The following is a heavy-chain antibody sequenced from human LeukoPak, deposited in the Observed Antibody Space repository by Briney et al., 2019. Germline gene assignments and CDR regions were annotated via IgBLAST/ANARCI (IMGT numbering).Heavy chain of an antibody. CDR2: INPNSGGT. CDR3: ARADRLDGGPYLIGP. CDR1: GYSFTDYY. V-gene: IGHV1-2*02. Sequence: PRASVTVSCKTSGYSFTDYYMHWVRQAPGEGLEWMGWINPNSGGTSSAQKFQGRVTMTRDTSITTVYMEVSWLTSDDTAIYYCARADRLDGGPYLIGPWGQGTLVTVSS. D-gene: IGHD2-21*01. J-gene: IGHJ5*02.